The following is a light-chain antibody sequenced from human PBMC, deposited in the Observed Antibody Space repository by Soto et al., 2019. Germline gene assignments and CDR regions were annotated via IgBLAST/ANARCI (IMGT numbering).Light chain of an antibody. Sequence: SYELTQPPSVSVAPGKTARITCGGNNIGSKSVHWYQQKPGQAPVLVIYYDSDRPSGIPERFSDSNSGNTATLTISRVEAGDEADYYCQVWDSLVVFGGGTKLTVL. V-gene: IGLV3-21*04. CDR2: YDS. CDR3: QVWDSLVV. J-gene: IGLJ2*01. CDR1: NIGSKS.